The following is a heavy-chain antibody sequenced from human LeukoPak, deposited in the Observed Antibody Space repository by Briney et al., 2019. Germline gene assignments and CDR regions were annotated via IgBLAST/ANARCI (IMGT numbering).Heavy chain of an antibody. CDR3: ARHSNYASGSTAKGLFDY. D-gene: IGHD3-10*01. Sequence: SETLSLTCTVSGASIRISNYYWGWIRQPPGKGLEWIASVYYTGTTYYNPSLKSRVTIFVETPKNQVSLRLSSVTAADTAVYYCARHSNYASGSTAKGLFDYWGQGTLVSVSS. CDR2: VYYTGTT. J-gene: IGHJ4*02. CDR1: GASIRISNYY. V-gene: IGHV4-39*01.